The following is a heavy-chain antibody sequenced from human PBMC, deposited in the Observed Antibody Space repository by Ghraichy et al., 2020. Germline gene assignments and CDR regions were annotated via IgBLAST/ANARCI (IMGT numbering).Heavy chain of an antibody. CDR1: GFTFSSYW. V-gene: IGHV3-74*01. Sequence: GESLNISCAASGFTFSSYWMHWVRQAPGKGLVWVSRINSDGSSTSYADSVKGRFTISRDNAKNTLYLQMNSLRAEDTAVYYCARALDCSSTSCYTVFYYYYGMDVWGQGTTVTVSS. CDR3: ARALDCSSTSCYTVFYYYYGMDV. D-gene: IGHD2-2*02. J-gene: IGHJ6*02. CDR2: INSDGSST.